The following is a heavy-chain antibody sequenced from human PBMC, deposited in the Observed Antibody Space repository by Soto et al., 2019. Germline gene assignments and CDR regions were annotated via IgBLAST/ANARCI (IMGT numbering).Heavy chain of an antibody. D-gene: IGHD2-15*01. Sequence: SETLSLTCAVSGGSISSSNWWSWVRQPPGKGLEWIGYIYYSGSTYYNPSLKSRVTISVDTSKNQFSLKLSSVTAADTAVYYCASTPDQGGKETRATVS. CDR3: ASTPDQ. CDR2: IYYSGST. J-gene: IGHJ4*02. V-gene: IGHV4-4*02. CDR1: GGSISSSNW.